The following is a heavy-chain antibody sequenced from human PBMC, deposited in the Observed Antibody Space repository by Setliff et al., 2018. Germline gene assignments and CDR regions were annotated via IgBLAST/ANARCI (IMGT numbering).Heavy chain of an antibody. Sequence: PGGSLSLSCAASGFTFSSYAMSWVRQAPGKGLEWVSAISGSGGSTYYADSVKGRFTISRDNSKNTLYLQMNSLRAEDTAVYYCAKYYSDNSGPRGAFDYWGQGTLVTVS. V-gene: IGHV3-23*01. J-gene: IGHJ4*02. CDR3: AKYYSDNSGPRGAFDY. D-gene: IGHD3-22*01. CDR2: ISGSGGST. CDR1: GFTFSSYA.